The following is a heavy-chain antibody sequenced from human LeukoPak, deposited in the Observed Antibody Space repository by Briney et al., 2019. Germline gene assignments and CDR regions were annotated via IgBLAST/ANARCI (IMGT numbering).Heavy chain of an antibody. CDR2: ISSGSTAI. J-gene: IGHJ4*02. CDR3: AAYCSPTSCYDLDY. D-gene: IGHD2-2*01. V-gene: IGHV3-48*01. Sequence: GGSLRLSCAASGFTFSSYSMNWVRQAPGKGLEWLSYISSGSTAIFYADSVKGRFTISRDNAKNSLYLQMNSLRADDTAVYYCAAYCSPTSCYDLDYWGQGTLVTVSS. CDR1: GFTFSSYS.